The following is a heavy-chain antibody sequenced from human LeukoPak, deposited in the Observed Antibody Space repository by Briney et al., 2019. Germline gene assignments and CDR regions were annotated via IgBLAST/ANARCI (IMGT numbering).Heavy chain of an antibody. CDR3: ARLRPLLDQLLYFAFDS. V-gene: IGHV4-4*07. CDR1: GGSISSYY. CDR2: IYTSGST. J-gene: IGHJ4*02. D-gene: IGHD2-2*02. Sequence: SETLSLTCTVSGGSISSYYWSWIRQPAGKGLEWIGRIYTSGSTNYNPSLKSRVTMSVDTSKNQFSLKLTSVTAADTAMFYCARLRPLLDQLLYFAFDSWGQGTLVTVSS.